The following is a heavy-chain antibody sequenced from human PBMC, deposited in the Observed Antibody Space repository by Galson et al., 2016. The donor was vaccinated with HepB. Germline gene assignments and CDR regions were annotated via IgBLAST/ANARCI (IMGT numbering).Heavy chain of an antibody. CDR3: ARDPITYYYGSRASYYMDV. J-gene: IGHJ6*03. D-gene: IGHD3-22*01. CDR1: GDSIRRGDYY. CDR2: IYSSGGT. Sequence: TLSLTCTVSGDSIRRGDYYWSWVRQPPGKGLEWIGYIYSSGGTYYNPPLQSRVSISIDTSKNQFSLKMTSATAADTAVYYCARDPITYYYGSRASYYMDVWGKGTTVTVSS. V-gene: IGHV4-30-4*01.